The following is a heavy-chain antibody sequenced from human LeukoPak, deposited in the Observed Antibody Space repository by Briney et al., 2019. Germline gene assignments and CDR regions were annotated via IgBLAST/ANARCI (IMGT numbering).Heavy chain of an antibody. J-gene: IGHJ4*02. D-gene: IGHD6-19*01. Sequence: SETLSLTCTVSGGSINNFYWSWIRQSPGKGLEWIGYVHSSGRTDYNPSLRSRVSMSADTSKSQLSLRLTSVTAADTAVYYCVRFHTNGWYGLDYWGQGTLVTVSS. V-gene: IGHV4-59*08. CDR2: VHSSGRT. CDR1: GGSINNFY. CDR3: VRFHTNGWYGLDY.